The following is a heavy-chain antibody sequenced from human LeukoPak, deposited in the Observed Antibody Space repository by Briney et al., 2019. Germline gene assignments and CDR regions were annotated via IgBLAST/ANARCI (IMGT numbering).Heavy chain of an antibody. V-gene: IGHV3-33*01. Sequence: PGRSLRLSCAASGFTFNSYGMHWVRQAPGKGLEWVAVIWYDGSNKYYADSVKGRFTISRDNSKNTLYLQMNSLRAEDTAVYYCARDAGLRISSGLYWGQGTLVTVSS. CDR2: IWYDGSNK. D-gene: IGHD6-19*01. CDR3: ARDAGLRISSGLY. CDR1: GFTFNSYG. J-gene: IGHJ4*02.